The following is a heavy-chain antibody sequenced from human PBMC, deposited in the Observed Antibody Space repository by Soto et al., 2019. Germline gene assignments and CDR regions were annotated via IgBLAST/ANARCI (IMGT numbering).Heavy chain of an antibody. D-gene: IGHD3-10*01. V-gene: IGHV3-30*18. J-gene: IGHJ5*02. CDR3: AKDGPGPGKTYNWFDP. CDR2: ISYDGSNK. Sequence: QVQLVESGGGVVQPGRSLRLSCAASGFTFSSYGMHWVRQAPGKGLEWVAVISYDGSNKYYADSVKGRFTISRDNSKNTLYLQMNSLRAEDTAVYYCAKDGPGPGKTYNWFDPWGQGTLVTVSS. CDR1: GFTFSSYG.